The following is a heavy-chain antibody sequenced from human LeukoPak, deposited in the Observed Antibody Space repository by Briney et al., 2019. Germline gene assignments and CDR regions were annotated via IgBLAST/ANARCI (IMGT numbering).Heavy chain of an antibody. D-gene: IGHD2-2*01. Sequence: GGSLRLSCVGSGFDFSDYSLNWVRQAPGKGLEWISYITSRSGSVYYADSVKGRFIISRDNDKNSLYLHMNSLRAEDTAVYYCAGYGFVVVPTDMDPYYYYYLDVWGKGTSVTVSS. J-gene: IGHJ6*03. CDR3: AGYGFVVVPTDMDPYYYYYLDV. V-gene: IGHV3-48*04. CDR2: ITSRSGSV. CDR1: GFDFSDYS.